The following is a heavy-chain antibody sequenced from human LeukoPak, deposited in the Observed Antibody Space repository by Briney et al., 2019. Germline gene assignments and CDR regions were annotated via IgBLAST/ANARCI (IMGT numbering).Heavy chain of an antibody. V-gene: IGHV3-7*04. Sequence: PGESLRLSCAASGFTFTTYWMSWVRQAPGKGLEWVANIKQDGSEKYYVDSVKGRFTISRDNAKNSLYLQMNSLRAEDTAVYYCARGYGGITGTVDYFDYWGQGTLVTVSS. J-gene: IGHJ4*02. CDR3: ARGYGGITGTVDYFDY. CDR1: GFTFTTYW. D-gene: IGHD1-7*01. CDR2: IKQDGSEK.